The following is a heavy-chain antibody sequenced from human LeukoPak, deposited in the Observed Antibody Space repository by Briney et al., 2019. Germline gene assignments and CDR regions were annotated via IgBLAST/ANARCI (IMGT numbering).Heavy chain of an antibody. CDR2: IFYSGST. CDR1: GGSIRNSSYY. CDR3: ASIAARPRGMDV. J-gene: IGHJ6*02. V-gene: IGHV4-39*07. D-gene: IGHD6-6*01. Sequence: SETLSLTCTVSGGSIRNSSYYWGWIRQPPGKGLEWIGSIFYSGSTYYNPSLKSRVTISVDTSKNQFSLKLSSVTAADTAVYYCASIAARPRGMDVWGQGTTVTVSS.